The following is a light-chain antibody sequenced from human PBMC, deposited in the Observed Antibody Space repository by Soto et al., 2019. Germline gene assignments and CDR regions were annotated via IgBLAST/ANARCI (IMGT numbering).Light chain of an antibody. CDR1: SSNIGSNY. Sequence: QSVLTQPPSASGTPGQRVTISCSGSSSNIGSNYVYWYQQLPGTAPKLLIYRNNQRPSGVPDRFSGSKSGTSASLAISGLRSEDEAVYYCAAWDDSLSGPNVVFGGGTKLTVL. CDR3: AAWDDSLSGPNVV. CDR2: RNN. V-gene: IGLV1-47*01. J-gene: IGLJ2*01.